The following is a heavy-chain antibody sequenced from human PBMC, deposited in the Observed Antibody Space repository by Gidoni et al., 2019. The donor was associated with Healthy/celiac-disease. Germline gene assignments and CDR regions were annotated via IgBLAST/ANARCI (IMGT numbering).Heavy chain of an antibody. CDR1: GFTFSSDS. Sequence: EVQLVESGGGLVKPGGSVRLSCAASGFTFSSDSMNGVRQAPGKGLEWVSSISSSSSYIYYADSVKGRFTISRDNAKNSLYLQMNSLRAEDTAVYYCARGSYDFWSGYYPSNYYYYMDVWGKGTTVTVSS. J-gene: IGHJ6*03. V-gene: IGHV3-21*01. CDR3: ARGSYDFWSGYYPSNYYYYMDV. CDR2: ISSSSSYI. D-gene: IGHD3-3*01.